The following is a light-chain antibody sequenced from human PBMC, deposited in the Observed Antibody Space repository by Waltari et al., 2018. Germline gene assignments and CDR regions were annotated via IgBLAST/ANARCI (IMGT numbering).Light chain of an antibody. Sequence: QSALTQPASVSGSPGQSITISCTGTNSDLGSYNLVSWYQQHPGKAPKFMIYEVSKRPSGVSNRFSGSKSGNTASLTISEIQAEDEADYYCCSYAGGGTFVFGT. CDR1: NSDLGSYNL. CDR2: EVS. CDR3: CSYAGGGTFV. J-gene: IGLJ1*01. V-gene: IGLV2-23*02.